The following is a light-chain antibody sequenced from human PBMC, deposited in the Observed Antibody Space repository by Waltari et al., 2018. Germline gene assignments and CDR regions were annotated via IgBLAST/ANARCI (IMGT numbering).Light chain of an antibody. CDR1: TIGVKS. Sequence: SSVLTQPPSVSLAPGKTASITCGGNTIGVKSVHWYQQRPGQAPVLVIYDDSARPSGIPERFSGSNSGNTATLTISRVEAGDGADYYCQVWDSNTNHVIFGGGTKLTVL. CDR2: DDS. V-gene: IGLV3-21*04. J-gene: IGLJ2*01. CDR3: QVWDSNTNHVI.